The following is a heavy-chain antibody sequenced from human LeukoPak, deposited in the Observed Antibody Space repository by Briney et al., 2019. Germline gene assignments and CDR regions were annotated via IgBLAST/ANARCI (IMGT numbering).Heavy chain of an antibody. CDR2: IYYSGST. Sequence: PSEALSLTCTVSGGSISSYYWSWIRQPPGKGLEWIGYIYYSGSTNYNPSLKSRVTISVDTSKNQFSLKLSSVTAADTAVYYCARGFPQQLVRGVATNWFDPWGQGTLVTVSS. J-gene: IGHJ5*02. CDR1: GGSISSYY. V-gene: IGHV4-59*01. CDR3: ARGFPQQLVRGVATNWFDP. D-gene: IGHD6-13*01.